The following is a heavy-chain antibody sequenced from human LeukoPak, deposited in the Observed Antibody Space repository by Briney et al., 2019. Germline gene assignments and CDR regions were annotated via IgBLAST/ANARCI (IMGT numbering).Heavy chain of an antibody. CDR2: IKQDGSEK. D-gene: IGHD6-19*01. J-gene: IGHJ4*02. CDR3: ARDSGWGNDY. Sequence: PGGSLRLSCAASGFTFSSYAMNWVRQAPGKGLEWVANIKQDGSEKYYVDSVKGRFTISRDNAKNSVYLQMNSLRAEDTAVYYCARDSGWGNDYWGQGTLVTVSS. V-gene: IGHV3-7*01. CDR1: GFTFSSYA.